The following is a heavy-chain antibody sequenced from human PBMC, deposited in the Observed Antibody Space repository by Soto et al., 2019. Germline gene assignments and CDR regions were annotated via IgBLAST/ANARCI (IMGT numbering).Heavy chain of an antibody. Sequence: ASVKVSCKASGYTFTSYGISWVRQAPGQGLEWMGWISAYNGNTNYSQKFQGRVTITRDTSASTAYMELSSLRSEDTAVYYCARDVGFWSGYSYYFDYWGQGTLVTVSS. J-gene: IGHJ4*02. V-gene: IGHV1-18*01. D-gene: IGHD3-3*01. CDR2: ISAYNGNT. CDR1: GYTFTSYG. CDR3: ARDVGFWSGYSYYFDY.